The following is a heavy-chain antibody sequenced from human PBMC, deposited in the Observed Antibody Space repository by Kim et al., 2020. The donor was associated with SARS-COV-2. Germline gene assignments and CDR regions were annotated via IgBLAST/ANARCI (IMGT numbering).Heavy chain of an antibody. CDR2: IYYSGST. CDR3: ARVPLWSNLFHAYNWFDP. D-gene: IGHD5-18*01. Sequence: SETLSLTCTVSGGSISSSSYYWGWIRQPPGKGLEWIGSIYYSGSTYYNPSLKSRVTISVDTSKNQFSLKLSSVTAADTAVYYCARVPLWSNLFHAYNWFDPWGQGTLVTVSS. CDR1: GGSISSSSYY. V-gene: IGHV4-39*07. J-gene: IGHJ5*02.